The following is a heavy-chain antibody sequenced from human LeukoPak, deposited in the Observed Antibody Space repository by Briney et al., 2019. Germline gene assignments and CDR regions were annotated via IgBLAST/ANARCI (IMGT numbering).Heavy chain of an antibody. J-gene: IGHJ4*02. D-gene: IGHD4-17*01. CDR1: GFTFSSYG. V-gene: IGHV3-30*18. Sequence: TGGSLRLSCAASGFTFSSYGMQWVRQAPGKGLEWVAVISYEGSTSYYADSVKGRFTISRDNSKNTLYLQMNSLRAEDTAVYYCAKGGSLTTVTHFDYWGQGTLATVSS. CDR2: ISYEGSTS. CDR3: AKGGSLTTVTHFDY.